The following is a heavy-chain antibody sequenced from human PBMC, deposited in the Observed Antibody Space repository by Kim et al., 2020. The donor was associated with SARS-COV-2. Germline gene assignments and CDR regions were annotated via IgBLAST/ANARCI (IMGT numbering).Heavy chain of an antibody. CDR1: GFTFSNYG. CDR3: AQDRIPGGKAYTDV. CDR2: ISGGGTTR. D-gene: IGHD1-26*01. V-gene: IGHV3-23*01. J-gene: IGHJ6*03. Sequence: GGSLRLSCVASGFTFSNYGMAWVSQAPGKGLEWVSGISGGGTTRDYADSVKGRVTISRDNYKNMLYLQLDSLRAEDTVVYYCAQDRIPGGKAYTDVRGKG.